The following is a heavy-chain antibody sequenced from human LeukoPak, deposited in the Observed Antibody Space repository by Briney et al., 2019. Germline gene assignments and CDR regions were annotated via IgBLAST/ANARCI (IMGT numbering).Heavy chain of an antibody. CDR2: INTNTGNP. V-gene: IGHV7-4-1*02. Sequence: GASVKVSCKASGYTFTSYAMNWVRQAPGQGLEWMGWINTNTGNPTYAQGFTGRFVFSLDTSVSTTYLQISSLKAEDTTVYYCASGPSYSGSNEYFGYWGQGTLVTVS. D-gene: IGHD1-26*01. CDR3: ASGPSYSGSNEYFGY. CDR1: GYTFTSYA. J-gene: IGHJ4*02.